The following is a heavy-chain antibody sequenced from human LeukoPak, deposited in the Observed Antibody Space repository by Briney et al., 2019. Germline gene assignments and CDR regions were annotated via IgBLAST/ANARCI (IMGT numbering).Heavy chain of an antibody. D-gene: IGHD6-19*01. J-gene: IGHJ4*02. CDR2: IYYSGST. Sequence: SETLSLTCTVSGGSISNYYWSWIRQPPGKGLEWIGYIYYSGSTNYNPSLKSRVTISVDTSKNQFSLKLSSVTAADTAVYYCARADSSGWLDYWGQGTLVTVSS. CDR1: GGSISNYY. V-gene: IGHV4-59*01. CDR3: ARADSSGWLDY.